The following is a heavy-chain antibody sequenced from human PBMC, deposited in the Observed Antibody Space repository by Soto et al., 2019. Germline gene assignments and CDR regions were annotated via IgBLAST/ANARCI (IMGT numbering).Heavy chain of an antibody. CDR3: ARAISCYVT. D-gene: IGHD5-12*01. CDR2: INAGNGDT. Sequence: VQLVQSGAEVKKPGASVRISCTASGISYTTYAIHWVRQAPGQGLEWMGWINAGNGDTRYSQRFQGRVTLTRDTSATTTYMDLSSLRSEDTSIYYCARAISCYVTWGQGTLVTVSS. J-gene: IGHJ4*02. CDR1: GISYTTYA. V-gene: IGHV1-3*01.